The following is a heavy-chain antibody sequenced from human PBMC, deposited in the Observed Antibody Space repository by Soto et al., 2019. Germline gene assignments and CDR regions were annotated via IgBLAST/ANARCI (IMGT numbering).Heavy chain of an antibody. CDR1: GGTFSTYI. V-gene: IGHV1-69*08. J-gene: IGHJ3*01. D-gene: IGHD3-3*01. CDR2: IIPIPDIT. CDR3: ARDRITTRGDAFDL. Sequence: QVQLVQSGAEVRKPGSSVKVSCKAPGGTFSTYIISWVRQAPGQGLEWMGRIIPIPDITNYAQKIPGRVTVTADRSTSTAYMELTSLKDKETAVYYCARDRITTRGDAFDLWGQGTMVTVSS.